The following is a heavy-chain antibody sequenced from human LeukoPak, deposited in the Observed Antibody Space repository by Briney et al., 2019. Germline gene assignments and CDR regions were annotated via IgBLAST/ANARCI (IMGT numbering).Heavy chain of an antibody. J-gene: IGHJ4*02. CDR2: IKQDGSEQ. CDR1: GFTFSAYW. CDR3: ARTFDY. Sequence: GGSLRLSCAASGFTFSAYWMNWFRQAPGKGLEWVANIKQDGSEQYYVDSVKGRFTISRDNAKNSLHLQMNSLRAEDMAVYYCARTFDYWGQGTLVTVSS. V-gene: IGHV3-7*01.